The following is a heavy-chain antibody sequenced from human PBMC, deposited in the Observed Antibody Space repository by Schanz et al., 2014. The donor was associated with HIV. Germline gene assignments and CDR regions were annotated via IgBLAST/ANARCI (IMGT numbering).Heavy chain of an antibody. CDR1: GFTFSNFA. CDR2: ISGSGVST. V-gene: IGHV3-23*01. CDR3: AKPEYDSRGNSQSHFDY. J-gene: IGHJ4*02. D-gene: IGHD3-22*01. Sequence: EVQLLDSGGGSVQPGGSLRLSCAASGFTFSNFAMSWVRQAPGKGLEWVSSISGSGVSTFYADSVNGRFTISRDNSKNTLYLQMTTLRIDDTAVYYCAKPEYDSRGNSQSHFDYWGQGTLVTVSS.